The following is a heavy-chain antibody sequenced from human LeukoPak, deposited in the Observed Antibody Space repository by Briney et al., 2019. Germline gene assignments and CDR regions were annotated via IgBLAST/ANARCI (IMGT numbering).Heavy chain of an antibody. V-gene: IGHV3-74*01. CDR3: ASSAGSTYYYYGMDV. Sequence: GGSLRLSCAASGFTFSAYYMSWIRQAPGKGLVWVSRIKSDGSSTNYADSVKGRFTISRDNSKNTLYLQMNSLRAEDTAVYYCASSAGSTYYYYGMDVWGQGTTVTVSS. CDR1: GFTFSAYY. D-gene: IGHD1-1*01. CDR2: IKSDGSST. J-gene: IGHJ6*02.